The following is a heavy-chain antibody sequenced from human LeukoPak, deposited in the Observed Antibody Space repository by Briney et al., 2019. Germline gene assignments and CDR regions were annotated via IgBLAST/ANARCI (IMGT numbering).Heavy chain of an antibody. CDR1: GGSISSGGYY. D-gene: IGHD3-3*01. V-gene: IGHV4-30-2*01. CDR2: IYHSGST. J-gene: IGHJ4*02. Sequence: SQTLSLTCTVSGGSISSGGYYWSWIRQPPGKGLEWIGYIYHSGSTYYNPSFKSRVTISVDRSKNQFSLKLSSVTAADTAVYYCARSYDFWSGYPYSSDYWGQGTLVTVSS. CDR3: ARSYDFWSGYPYSSDY.